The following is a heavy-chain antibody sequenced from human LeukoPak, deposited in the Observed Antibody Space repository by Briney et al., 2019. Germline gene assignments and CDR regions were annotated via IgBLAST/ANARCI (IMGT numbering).Heavy chain of an antibody. V-gene: IGHV3-30*18. CDR2: ISYDGSNK. CDR1: GFTFSSYG. Sequence: GRSLRLSCAASGFTFSSYGMHWVRQAPGKGLEWVAVISYDGSNKYYADSVKGRFTISRDNSKNTLYLQMNSLRAEDTAVYYCAKVCVGATDDAFDIWGQGTMVTVSS. D-gene: IGHD1-26*01. CDR3: AKVCVGATDDAFDI. J-gene: IGHJ3*02.